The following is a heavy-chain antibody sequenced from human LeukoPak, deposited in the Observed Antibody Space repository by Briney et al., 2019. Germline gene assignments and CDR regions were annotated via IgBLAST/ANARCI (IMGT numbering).Heavy chain of an antibody. D-gene: IGHD5-24*01. J-gene: IGHJ1*01. CDR3: ARQGRWLQYYFQH. CDR1: GGSFSGYY. CDR2: INHSGST. V-gene: IGHV4-34*01. Sequence: SETLSLTCAVYGGSFSGYYWSWIRQPLGKGLEWIGEINHSGSTNYNPSLKSRVTISVDTSKNQFSLKLSSVTAADTAVYYCARQGRWLQYYFQHWGQGTLVTVSS.